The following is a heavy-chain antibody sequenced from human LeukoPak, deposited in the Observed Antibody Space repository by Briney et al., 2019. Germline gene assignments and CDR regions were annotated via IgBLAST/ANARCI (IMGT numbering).Heavy chain of an antibody. CDR2: ISWNGVTT. J-gene: IGHJ4*02. Sequence: GGSLRLSCAASGFSFRGYTMHWVRQPPGKGLEWVSLISWNGVTTYYGDSVKGRFTISRDDSKNSLYLQMNGLRSEDSAFYYCAASDGEQQLALWGQGTLVTVSS. V-gene: IGHV3-43*01. D-gene: IGHD6-13*01. CDR3: AASDGEQQLAL. CDR1: GFSFRGYT.